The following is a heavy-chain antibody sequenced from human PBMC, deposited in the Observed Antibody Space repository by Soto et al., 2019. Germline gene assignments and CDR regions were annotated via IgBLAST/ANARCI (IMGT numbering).Heavy chain of an antibody. D-gene: IGHD3-16*02. CDR1: GFTFSSYA. CDR3: AKRKITFGGVIVTQAFDI. Sequence: EVQLLESGGGLVQPGGSLRLSCAASGFTFSSYAMSWVRQAPGKGLEWVSAISGSGGSTYYADSVKGRFTISRDNSKNTLYLQMNSLRAEDTAVYYCAKRKITFGGVIVTQAFDIWGQGTMVTVSS. V-gene: IGHV3-23*01. J-gene: IGHJ3*02. CDR2: ISGSGGST.